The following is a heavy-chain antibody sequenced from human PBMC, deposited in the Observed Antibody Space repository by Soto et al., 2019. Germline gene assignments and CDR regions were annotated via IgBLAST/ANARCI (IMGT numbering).Heavy chain of an antibody. J-gene: IGHJ3*02. CDR1: GGSISTGGYY. CDR2: IYYSGST. Sequence: QVQLQESGPGLVKPSQTLSLTCTVSGGSISTGGYYWSWIRQHPGKGLDWIGYIYYSGSTYYNPSLKSRVTIAVDPSKNQFTLKLSSVTAADTAVYYCARWTTVITSDAFDIWGRGTMVTVSS. V-gene: IGHV4-31*03. CDR3: ARWTTVITSDAFDI. D-gene: IGHD4-17*01.